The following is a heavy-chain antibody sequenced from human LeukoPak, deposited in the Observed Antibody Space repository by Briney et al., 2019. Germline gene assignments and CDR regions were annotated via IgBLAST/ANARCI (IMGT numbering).Heavy chain of an antibody. CDR1: GFTFSSYG. CDR3: AKDLQNYDYVWGSYRPPGDY. Sequence: GGSLRLSCAASGFTFSSYGMHWVRQARGKGLEWVAVISYDGSNKYYADSVKGRFTISRDNSKNTLYLQMNSLRAEDTAVYYCAKDLQNYDYVWGSYRPPGDYWGQGTLVTVSS. J-gene: IGHJ4*02. CDR2: ISYDGSNK. V-gene: IGHV3-30*18. D-gene: IGHD3-16*02.